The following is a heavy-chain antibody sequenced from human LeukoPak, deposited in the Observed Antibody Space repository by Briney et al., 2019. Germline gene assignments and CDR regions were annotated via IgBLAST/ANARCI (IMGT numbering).Heavy chain of an antibody. J-gene: IGHJ4*02. CDR3: ARRGYSGYDLFDY. D-gene: IGHD5-12*01. CDR1: GGSISSGGYS. V-gene: IGHV4-30-2*01. Sequence: SQTLSLTCAVSGGSISSGGYSWSWIRQPPGKGLEWIVYIYHSGSTYYNPSLKSRVTISVDRSKNQFSLKLSSVTAADTAVYYCARRGYSGYDLFDYWGQGTLVTVSS. CDR2: IYHSGST.